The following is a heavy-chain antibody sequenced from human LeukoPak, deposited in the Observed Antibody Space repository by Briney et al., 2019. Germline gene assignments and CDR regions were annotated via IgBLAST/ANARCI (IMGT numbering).Heavy chain of an antibody. V-gene: IGHV4-59*08. J-gene: IGHJ4*02. CDR2: IYYSGST. Sequence: SETLSLTCTVSGGSISPYYWSWLRQPPGKGLEWIGHIYYSGSTKYNPSLQSRVTISIDTSKNQFSLRLNSVTAADTAMYYCAKSDGYGLIDYWGQGTLVTVSS. D-gene: IGHD2-21*02. CDR3: AKSDGYGLIDY. CDR1: GGSISPYY.